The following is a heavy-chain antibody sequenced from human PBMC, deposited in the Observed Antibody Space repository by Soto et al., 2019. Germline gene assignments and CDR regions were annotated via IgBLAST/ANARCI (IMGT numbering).Heavy chain of an antibody. CDR1: GYTFTNYG. J-gene: IGHJ4*02. CDR3: ARSEDGYNYVGPPGY. D-gene: IGHD5-12*01. CDR2: ISTYNGNT. Sequence: ASVKVSCKASGYTFTNYGISWVRQAPGQGLEWLGWISTYNGNTNYAQKLQDRVTMTTDTSTSTAYMELRSLRSDDTAVYYCARSEDGYNYVGPPGYWGQGTLVTVSS. V-gene: IGHV1-18*01.